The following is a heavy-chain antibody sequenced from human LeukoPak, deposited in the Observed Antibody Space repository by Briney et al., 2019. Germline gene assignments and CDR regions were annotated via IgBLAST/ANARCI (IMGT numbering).Heavy chain of an antibody. CDR2: ICSSGST. CDR3: AQTLRFLEWPGDY. CDR1: GGSISIYY. Sequence: SETLSLTCTVSGGSISIYYWSWIRPPAGKGLEWVGRICSSGSTNYNPSLKSRVTMSGDTSKNQFSLKLSSVTAADTAVYYCAQTLRFLEWPGDYWGQGTLVTVSS. V-gene: IGHV4-4*07. D-gene: IGHD3-3*01. J-gene: IGHJ4*02.